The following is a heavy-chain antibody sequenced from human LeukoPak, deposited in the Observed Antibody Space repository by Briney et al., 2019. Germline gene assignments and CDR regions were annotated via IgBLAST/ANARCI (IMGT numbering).Heavy chain of an antibody. D-gene: IGHD4-17*01. CDR2: IWDDGSNK. Sequence: AGGSLRLSCAASGFTFSSYGMHWVRQAPGKGLEWVAVIWDDGSNKYYADSVKGRFTISRDNSKNTLYLQMNSLRAEDTAVYYCARDRSPYGDYEGALDYWGQGTLVTVSS. CDR3: ARDRSPYGDYEGALDY. CDR1: GFTFSSYG. V-gene: IGHV3-33*01. J-gene: IGHJ4*02.